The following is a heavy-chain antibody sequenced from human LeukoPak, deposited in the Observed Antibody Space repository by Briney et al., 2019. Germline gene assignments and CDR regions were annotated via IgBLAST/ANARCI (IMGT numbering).Heavy chain of an antibody. V-gene: IGHV1-46*01. D-gene: IGHD4-17*01. CDR3: ASTTVTTWERFFDP. Sequence: GASVKVSCKASGYTFISYYIHWVRQAPGQGLEWVGIINPSGGSTSYSQNFQGRVTMTRDMSTTTVYMEMSSLRSEDTAVYYCASTTVTTWERFFDPWGQGTLVTVSS. CDR2: INPSGGST. J-gene: IGHJ5*02. CDR1: GYTFISYY.